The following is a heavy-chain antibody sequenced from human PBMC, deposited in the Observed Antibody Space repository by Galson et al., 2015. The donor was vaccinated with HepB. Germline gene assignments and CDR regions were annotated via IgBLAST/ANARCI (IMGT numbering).Heavy chain of an antibody. D-gene: IGHD4-17*01. CDR1: PFMLNRFW. CDR2: INPDGSQS. CDR3: ATQDYGDIDF. V-gene: IGHV3-7*03. J-gene: IGHJ4*02. Sequence: SLRLSCAASPFMLNRFWMTWVRQAPGKGLEWVAIINPDGSQSYYADSLRGRCTISRDNALKSLYRQINSPRAEDTAVYSCATQDYGDIDFRGQGTLVTVS.